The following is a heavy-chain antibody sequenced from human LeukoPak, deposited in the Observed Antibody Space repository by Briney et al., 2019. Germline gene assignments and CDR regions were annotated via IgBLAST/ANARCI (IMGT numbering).Heavy chain of an antibody. D-gene: IGHD2-2*01. J-gene: IGHJ5*02. V-gene: IGHV4-59*01. CDR2: VYYIGSI. CDR1: GGSISAYY. Sequence: SETLSLTCTVSGGSISAYYWSWIRHPPGKVLEWIGNVYYIGSITYNPSLKSRVTISVDTSKKQFSLKLTSVTAADTAVYYCAKSIVVVATAMRVRNWFDPWGQGTLVTVSS. CDR3: AKSIVVVATAMRVRNWFDP.